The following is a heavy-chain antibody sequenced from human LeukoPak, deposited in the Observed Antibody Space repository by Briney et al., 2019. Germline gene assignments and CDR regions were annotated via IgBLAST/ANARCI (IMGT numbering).Heavy chain of an antibody. Sequence: SETLSLTWGVYGGSFSDYYWSWIRQPPGKGLEWIGEINHSGSTNYNPSLKSRVTISVDTSKNQFSLKLSSVTAADTAVYYCARIHYYDSSGYYPFDYWGQGTLVTVSS. V-gene: IGHV4-34*01. J-gene: IGHJ4*02. D-gene: IGHD3-22*01. CDR2: INHSGST. CDR1: GGSFSDYY. CDR3: ARIHYYDSSGYYPFDY.